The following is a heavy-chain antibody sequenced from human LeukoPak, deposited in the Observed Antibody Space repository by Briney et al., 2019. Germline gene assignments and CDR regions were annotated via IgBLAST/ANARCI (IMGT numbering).Heavy chain of an antibody. V-gene: IGHV3-30*02. CDR3: AKGYQLLNNWFDP. D-gene: IGHD2-2*01. CDR1: GFTFSSYG. J-gene: IGHJ5*02. CDR2: IRYDGSNK. Sequence: GGSLRFSCAASGFTFSSYGMHWVRQAPGKGLEWVAFIRYDGSNKYYADSVKGRFTISRDNSKNTLYLQMNSLRAEDTAVYYCAKGYQLLNNWFDPWGQGTLVTVSS.